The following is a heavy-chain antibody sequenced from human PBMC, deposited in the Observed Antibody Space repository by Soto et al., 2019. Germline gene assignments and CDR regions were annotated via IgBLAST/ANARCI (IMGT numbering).Heavy chain of an antibody. J-gene: IGHJ6*02. Sequence: PSETLSLTCTVSGGSVSSYYWSWIRQSPGKGLEWIGYIYYSGSTNSNPSLKSRVTISVDTSKNQFSLKLRSVTAADTVLYYCARAVLWSSYYYYGIDVWGQGTTVTVSS. CDR2: IYYSGST. CDR3: ARAVLWSSYYYYGIDV. D-gene: IGHD5-18*01. CDR1: GGSVSSYY. V-gene: IGHV4-59*02.